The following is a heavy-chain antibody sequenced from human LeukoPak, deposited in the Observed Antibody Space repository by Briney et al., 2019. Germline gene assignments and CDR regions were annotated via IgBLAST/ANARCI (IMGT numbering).Heavy chain of an antibody. J-gene: IGHJ4*02. V-gene: IGHV4-34*01. CDR2: INHSGST. D-gene: IGHD6-13*01. Sequence: PSETLSLTCAVYGGSFSGYYWSWIRQPPGKGLEWIGEINHSGSTNYNPSLKSRVTISVDTSKNQFSLKLSSVTAADTAVYYCARVPRIAAARRGTRIFDYWGQGTLVTVSS. CDR1: GGSFSGYY. CDR3: ARVPRIAAARRGTRIFDY.